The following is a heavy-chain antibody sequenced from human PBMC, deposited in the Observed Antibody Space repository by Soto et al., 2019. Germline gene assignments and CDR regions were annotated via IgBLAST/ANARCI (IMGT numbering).Heavy chain of an antibody. V-gene: IGHV5-51*01. Sequence: PGESLKISCKGSGYSFASYWIGWVRQMPGKGLEWMGIIYPGDSDTRYSPSFQGQVTISADKSISTAYLQWSSLKASDTAMYYCALGYCSSTSCLTSYYGMDVWGQGTTVTVSS. D-gene: IGHD2-2*01. CDR1: GYSFASYW. CDR3: ALGYCSSTSCLTSYYGMDV. CDR2: IYPGDSDT. J-gene: IGHJ6*02.